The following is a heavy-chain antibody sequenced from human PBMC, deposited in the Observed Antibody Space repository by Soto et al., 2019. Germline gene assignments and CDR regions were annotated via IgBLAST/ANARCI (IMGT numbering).Heavy chain of an antibody. J-gene: IGHJ4*02. CDR1: GGIFHGYG. CDR2: IRFDGSNE. V-gene: IGHV3-33*01. Sequence: GSLRLSCAVPGGIFHGYGMHWVRQAPGKGLEWVAIIRFDGSNEEYADSVKGRFTISRDNSKNTLYLQMNTLGAEDTAVYYCARDGIGGNVFRGYLDYWGRGTLVTVSS. CDR3: ARDGIGGNVFRGYLDY. D-gene: IGHD2-15*01.